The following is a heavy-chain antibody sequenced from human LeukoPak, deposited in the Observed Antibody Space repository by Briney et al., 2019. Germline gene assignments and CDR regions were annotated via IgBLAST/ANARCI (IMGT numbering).Heavy chain of an antibody. CDR1: GFTFSRYG. Sequence: GGSLRLSCVVSGFTFSRYGMHWVRQAPGKGLKWVSYISSSGSTIYYADSVKGRFTISRDNAKNSLYLQMNSLRAEDTAVYYCATSWELNAFELWGQGTMVTVSS. V-gene: IGHV3-48*04. CDR3: ATSWELNAFEL. D-gene: IGHD1-26*01. CDR2: ISSSGSTI. J-gene: IGHJ3*01.